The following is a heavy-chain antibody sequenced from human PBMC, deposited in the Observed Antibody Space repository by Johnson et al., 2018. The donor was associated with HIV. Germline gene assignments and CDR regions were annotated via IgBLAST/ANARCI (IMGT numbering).Heavy chain of an antibody. CDR3: AREGEDAFDI. V-gene: IGHV3-33*08. J-gene: IGHJ3*02. CDR2: IWYDGSNK. Sequence: QVRLVESGGGVVQPGRSLRLSCAAFGFTLSSHAMHWVRQDPGKGLEWVAVIWYDGSNKYYADSGKGRFTISRDNAKNSLYLQMNSLRAGDTAVYYCAREGEDAFDIWGQGTMVTVSS. D-gene: IGHD2-21*01. CDR1: GFTLSSHA.